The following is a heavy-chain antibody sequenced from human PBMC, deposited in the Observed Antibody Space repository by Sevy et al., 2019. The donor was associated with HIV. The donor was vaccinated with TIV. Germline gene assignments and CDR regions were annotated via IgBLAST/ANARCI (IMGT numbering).Heavy chain of an antibody. J-gene: IGHJ6*02. Sequence: SETLSLTCTVSGDSISGYYWNWIRQPPGKGLEWIGYIFYSRSTNYSPSLKSRVTISQDTSKNQFSLKLSSVTAADTALYYCARGAPNYYYAMDVWGQGTTVTVSS. CDR2: IFYSRST. CDR3: ARGAPNYYYAMDV. V-gene: IGHV4-59*01. CDR1: GDSISGYY.